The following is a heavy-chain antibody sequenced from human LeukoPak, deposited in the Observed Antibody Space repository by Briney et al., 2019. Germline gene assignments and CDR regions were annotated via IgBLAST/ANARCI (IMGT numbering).Heavy chain of an antibody. CDR3: AKAPRFGDHATEYYYYYMDV. V-gene: IGHV3-23*01. D-gene: IGHD3-3*01. CDR1: GFTFSSYA. Sequence: GGSLRLSCAASGFTFSSYAMSWVRQAPGKGLEWVSVISGSGGSTSYADSVKGRFTISRDNSMNTLYLQMNSLRAEDTAVYYCAKAPRFGDHATEYYYYYMDVWGKGTTVTVSS. CDR2: ISGSGGST. J-gene: IGHJ6*03.